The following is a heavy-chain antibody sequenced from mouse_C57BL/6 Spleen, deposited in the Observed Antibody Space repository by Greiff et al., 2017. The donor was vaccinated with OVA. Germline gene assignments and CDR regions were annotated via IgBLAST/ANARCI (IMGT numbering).Heavy chain of an antibody. CDR2: IDPSDSYT. CDR1: GYTFTSYW. CDR3: AREGGLLWKGY. J-gene: IGHJ2*01. V-gene: IGHV1-50*01. Sequence: QVQLQQPGAELVKPGASVKLSCKASGYTFTSYWMQWVKQRPGQGLEWIGEIDPSDSYTNYNQKFKGKATLTVDTSSSTAYMQLSSLTSEDSAVYYCAREGGLLWKGYWGQGTTLTVSS. D-gene: IGHD2-1*01.